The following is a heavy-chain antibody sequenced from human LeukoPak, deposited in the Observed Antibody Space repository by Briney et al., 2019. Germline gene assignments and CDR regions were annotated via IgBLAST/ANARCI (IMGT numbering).Heavy chain of an antibody. J-gene: IGHJ4*02. CDR2: IYSGGST. D-gene: IGHD5-18*01. CDR1: GFTVSNNY. V-gene: IGHV3-53*01. Sequence: GGSLRLSCAASGFTVSNNYMNWVRQAPGKGLEWVSLIYSGGSTCYADSVKGRFTISRDNSKNTLYLQMNSLRAEDTAVYYCARWAAMVAFDYWGQGTLVTVSS. CDR3: ARWAAMVAFDY.